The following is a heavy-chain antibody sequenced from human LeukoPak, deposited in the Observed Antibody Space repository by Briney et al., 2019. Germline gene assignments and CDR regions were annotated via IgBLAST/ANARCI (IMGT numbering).Heavy chain of an antibody. V-gene: IGHV1-46*01. J-gene: IGHJ4*02. D-gene: IGHD4-11*01. CDR3: ARSLQYPYYFDY. CDR1: GYTFTSYY. CDR2: INPSGGST. Sequence: ASVKVSCKASGYTFTSYYMHWVRQAPGQGLEWMGIINPSGGSTSYAQKFQGRVTITTDESTSTAYMELSSLRSEDTAVYYCARSLQYPYYFDYWGQGTLVTVSS.